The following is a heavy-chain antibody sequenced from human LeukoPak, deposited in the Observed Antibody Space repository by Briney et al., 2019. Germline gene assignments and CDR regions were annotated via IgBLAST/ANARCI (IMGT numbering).Heavy chain of an antibody. CDR2: IWYDGSNK. J-gene: IGHJ3*02. CDR3: AREGAAGTPGHDAFDI. Sequence: GGSLRLSCAASGFTFSSYGMHWVRQAPGKGLEWVAVIWYDGSNKYYADSAKGRFTISRDNSKNTLYLQMSSLRAEDTAVHYCAREGAAGTPGHDAFDIWGQGTMVTVSS. V-gene: IGHV3-33*01. D-gene: IGHD6-13*01. CDR1: GFTFSSYG.